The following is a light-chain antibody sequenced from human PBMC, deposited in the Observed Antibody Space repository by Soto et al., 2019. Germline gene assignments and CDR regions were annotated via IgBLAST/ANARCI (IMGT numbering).Light chain of an antibody. V-gene: IGLV1-40*01. CDR1: SSNIGAGYD. CDR2: VNS. CDR3: GTWDSSLSAYV. Sequence: QSVLTQPPSVSGAPGQRVTISCTGTSSNIGAGYDVHWYQQVPGTSPKLLIFVNSNRPSGVPDRFSGSKSGTSASLAITGLQAEDEADYYCGTWDSSLSAYVFGTGTKLTVL. J-gene: IGLJ1*01.